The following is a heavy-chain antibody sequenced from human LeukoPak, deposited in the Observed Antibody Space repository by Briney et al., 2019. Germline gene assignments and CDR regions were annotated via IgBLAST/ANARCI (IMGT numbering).Heavy chain of an antibody. CDR3: ARETSLAGFASGLGFNY. CDR2: IYGSGNT. V-gene: IGHV4-59*01. CDR1: GGSISGWY. D-gene: IGHD6-19*01. J-gene: IGHJ4*02. Sequence: SETLSLTCTVSGGSISGWYWSWIRQPPEKGLEWIGYIYGSGNTNYNPSLKSRVTMSIDTSKNQFSLKLTSVTAADTATYYCARETSLAGFASGLGFNYWGQGILVTVSS.